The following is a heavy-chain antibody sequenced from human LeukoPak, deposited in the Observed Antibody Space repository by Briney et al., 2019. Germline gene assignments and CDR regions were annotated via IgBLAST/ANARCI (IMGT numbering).Heavy chain of an antibody. V-gene: IGHV3-30*18. Sequence: GRSLRLSCTASGFTFSSYGMHWVRQAPGKGLEWVAVISYDGNNKYYTDSVKGRFTISRDNSKNTLYLQVHSLRTEDTAVYYCAKDRSLGYNWFDPWGQGTLVTVSS. J-gene: IGHJ5*02. CDR1: GFTFSSYG. CDR3: AKDRSLGYNWFDP. D-gene: IGHD7-27*01. CDR2: ISYDGNNK.